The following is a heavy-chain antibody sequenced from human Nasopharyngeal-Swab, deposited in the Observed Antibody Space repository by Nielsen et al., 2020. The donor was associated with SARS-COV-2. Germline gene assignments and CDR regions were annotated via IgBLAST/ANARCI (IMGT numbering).Heavy chain of an antibody. J-gene: IGHJ3*02. CDR1: GFTFDDYA. CDR3: AKDHYYDSSSDAFDI. D-gene: IGHD3-22*01. V-gene: IGHV3-9*01. Sequence: SLNISCAASGFTFDDYAMHWVRQAPGKGLEWVSVSSWNSGSIGYADSVKGRFTISRDNAKNSLYLQMNSLRAEDTALYYCAKDHYYDSSSDAFDIWGQGTMVTVSS. CDR2: SSWNSGSI.